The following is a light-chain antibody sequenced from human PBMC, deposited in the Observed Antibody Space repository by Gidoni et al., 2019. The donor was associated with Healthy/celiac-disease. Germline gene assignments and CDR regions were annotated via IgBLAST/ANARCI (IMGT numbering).Light chain of an antibody. CDR3: QQYGSSPRT. CDR1: QSVSSSY. CDR2: GAS. J-gene: IGKJ2*01. V-gene: IGKV3-20*01. Sequence: ELVLTQSPGTLSLSPGERATLSCRASQSVSSSYLAWYQQKPGQAPRLLIQGASSRATGIPDRFSGSGSGTDFTLTISRLEPEDFAVYYCQQYGSSPRTFGQETKLEIK.